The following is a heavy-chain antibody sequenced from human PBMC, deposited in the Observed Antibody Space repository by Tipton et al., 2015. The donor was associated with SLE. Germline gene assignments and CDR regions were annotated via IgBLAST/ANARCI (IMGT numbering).Heavy chain of an antibody. Sequence: TLSLTCAVYGGSSSGYYWNWIRQPPGKGLEWIGEINHSGITNYNPSLKSRVTISVDTSKNQFSLNLSSVTAADTAVYYCARVLSAMDVWDKGTTVTVSS. CDR1: GGSSSGYY. CDR2: INHSGIT. CDR3: ARVLSAMDV. J-gene: IGHJ6*03. V-gene: IGHV4-34*01.